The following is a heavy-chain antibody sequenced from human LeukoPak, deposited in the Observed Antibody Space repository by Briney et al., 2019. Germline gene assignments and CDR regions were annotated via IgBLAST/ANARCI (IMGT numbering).Heavy chain of an antibody. Sequence: SETLSLTCTVSGGSISSGGYYWSWIRQHPGTGLEWIGYIYYSGSTYYNPSLKSRVTISVDTSKNQFSLKLSSVTAADTAVYYCARGLSVAARRELYNWFDPWGQGTLVTVSS. D-gene: IGHD6-6*01. CDR3: ARGLSVAARRELYNWFDP. J-gene: IGHJ5*02. CDR1: GGSISSGGYY. CDR2: IYYSGST. V-gene: IGHV4-31*03.